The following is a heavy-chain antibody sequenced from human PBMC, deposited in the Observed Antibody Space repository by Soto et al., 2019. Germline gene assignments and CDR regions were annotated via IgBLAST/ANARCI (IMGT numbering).Heavy chain of an antibody. V-gene: IGHV3-74*01. CDR1: GFSVKRYW. Sequence: GSLRLSCGASGFSVKRYWMHWVRQAPGKGLVWLSRFGGDENYTDYADSVRGRFTISRDIAKNTIYLQMNSLRAGDTAVYYCGKGKELGVVRYGLDAWGQGTTVTVSS. D-gene: IGHD3-3*01. CDR2: FGGDENYT. J-gene: IGHJ6*02. CDR3: GKGKELGVVRYGLDA.